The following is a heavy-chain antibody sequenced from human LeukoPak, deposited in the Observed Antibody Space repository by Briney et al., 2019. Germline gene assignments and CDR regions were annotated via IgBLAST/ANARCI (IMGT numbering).Heavy chain of an antibody. V-gene: IGHV4-59*01. CDR1: GGSISSYY. J-gene: IGHJ3*02. CDR2: IYYSGDT. D-gene: IGHD2-15*01. CDR3: ARSYCGGGSCGAFDI. Sequence: SVTLSLTCTVSGGSISSYYWSWIRRPPGKGLEWIGYIYYSGDTNYNPSLKSRVTISVDTSKNQFSLRLSSVTAADTAVYYCARSYCGGGSCGAFDIWGQGTMVTVSS.